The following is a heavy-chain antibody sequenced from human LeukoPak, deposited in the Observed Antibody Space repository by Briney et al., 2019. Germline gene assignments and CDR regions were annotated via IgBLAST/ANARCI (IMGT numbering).Heavy chain of an antibody. CDR1: GGSFSGYY. Sequence: PSETLSLTCAVYGGSFSGYYWSWIRQPPGKGLEWIGEINHSGSTNYNPSLKSRVTISVDTSKNQFSLKLSSVTAADTAVYYCARERWRVRGWFDPWGQGTLVTVSS. V-gene: IGHV4-34*01. CDR2: INHSGST. D-gene: IGHD6-19*01. CDR3: ARERWRVRGWFDP. J-gene: IGHJ5*02.